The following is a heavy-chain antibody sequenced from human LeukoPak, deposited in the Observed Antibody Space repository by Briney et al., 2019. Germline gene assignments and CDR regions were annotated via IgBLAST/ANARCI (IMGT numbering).Heavy chain of an antibody. J-gene: IGHJ4*02. CDR3: ARPGQLGEYTPYYFDY. CDR2: IYPDDSDT. CDR1: GYNFTKHW. D-gene: IGHD3-16*01. V-gene: IGHV5-51*01. Sequence: GESLKISCKGSGYNFTKHWIGWVRQMPGKGLEWMGIIYPDDSDTKYSPSFEGQVTISADKSISTAYLQWSSLKASDTAMYYCARPGQLGEYTPYYFDYWGQGTLVTVSS.